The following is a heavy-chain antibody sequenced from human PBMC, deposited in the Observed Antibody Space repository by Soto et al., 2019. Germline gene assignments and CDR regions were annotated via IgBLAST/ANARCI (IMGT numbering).Heavy chain of an antibody. CDR1: AFTFSSYA. CDR2: VSGSGDST. Sequence: GRSLRLSCAASAFTFSSYAMSWVRQAPGKGLEWVSAVSGSGDSTYYADSVKGRFTISRDNSKNTLYLQMNSLRAEDTAVYYCAKGRASDCPGCTQDYWGQGTLVTVSS. CDR3: AKGRASDCPGCTQDY. J-gene: IGHJ4*02. V-gene: IGHV3-23*01. D-gene: IGHD2-21*02.